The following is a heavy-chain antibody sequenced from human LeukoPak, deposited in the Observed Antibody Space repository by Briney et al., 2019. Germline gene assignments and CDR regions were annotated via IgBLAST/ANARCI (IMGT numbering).Heavy chain of an antibody. V-gene: IGHV3-49*04. D-gene: IGHD4-17*01. CDR2: IRSKAYGGTT. CDR3: TRAKVYGTTVTNNYYYYYMDV. J-gene: IGHJ6*03. CDR1: GFTLGDYA. Sequence: PGGSLRLSCTASGFTLGDYAMSWVRQAPGKGLEWVGFIRSKAYGGTTEYAASVKGRFTISRDDSKSIAYLQMNSLKTEDTAVYYCTRAKVYGTTVTNNYYYYYMDVWGKGTTVTISS.